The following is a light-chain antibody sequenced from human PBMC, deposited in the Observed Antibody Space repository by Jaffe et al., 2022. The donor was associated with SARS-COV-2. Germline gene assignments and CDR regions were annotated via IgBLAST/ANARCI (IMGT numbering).Light chain of an antibody. CDR2: AAS. V-gene: IGKV1-39*01. CDR3: QQSYSTPPESVT. CDR1: QSISSY. J-gene: IGKJ3*01. Sequence: DIQMTQSPSSLSASVGDRVTITCRASQSISSYLNWYQQKPGKAPKLLIYAASSLQSGVPSRFSGSGSGTDFTLTISSLQPEDFATYYCQQSYSTPPESVTFGPGTKVDIK.